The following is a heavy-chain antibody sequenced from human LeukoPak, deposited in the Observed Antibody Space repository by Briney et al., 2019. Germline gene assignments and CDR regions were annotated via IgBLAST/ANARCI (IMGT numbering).Heavy chain of an antibody. Sequence: SETLSLTCTVSSGSISNYYWSWIRQPPGKGLEWIGYISYSGSTNYNASLKSRVTISVDTSKNQFSLKLSSVTAADTAVYYCARQVVVTAPLGYWGRGTLVTVSS. D-gene: IGHD2-21*02. V-gene: IGHV4-59*08. J-gene: IGHJ4*02. CDR3: ARQVVVTAPLGY. CDR2: ISYSGST. CDR1: SGSISNYY.